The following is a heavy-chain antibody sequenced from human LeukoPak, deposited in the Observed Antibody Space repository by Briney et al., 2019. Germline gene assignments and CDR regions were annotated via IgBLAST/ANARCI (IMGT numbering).Heavy chain of an antibody. CDR1: GFTFSSYG. CDR2: IRYDGSNK. J-gene: IGHJ4*02. D-gene: IGHD3-3*01. Sequence: GGSLRLSCAASGFTFSSYGMHWVRQAPGKGLEWVAFIRYDGSNKYYADSVKGRFTISRDNSKNTLYLQMNSLRAEDTAVYYCAKDQYDFWSLDYWGQGTLVTVSS. CDR3: AKDQYDFWSLDY. V-gene: IGHV3-30*02.